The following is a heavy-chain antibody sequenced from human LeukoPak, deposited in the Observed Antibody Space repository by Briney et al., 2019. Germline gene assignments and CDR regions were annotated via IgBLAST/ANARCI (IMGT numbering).Heavy chain of an antibody. Sequence: PSETLSLTCTVSGGSISSGGYYWSWIRQHPGKGLEWIGYIYYSGSTYYNPSLKSRVTISVDTSKNQFSLKLSSVTAADTAVYYCARDSYGRRCRGSCYVGGWFDPWGQRTLATVSS. D-gene: IGHD2-15*01. J-gene: IGHJ5*02. V-gene: IGHV4-31*03. CDR2: IYYSGST. CDR1: GGSISSGGYY. CDR3: ARDSYGRRCRGSCYVGGWFDP.